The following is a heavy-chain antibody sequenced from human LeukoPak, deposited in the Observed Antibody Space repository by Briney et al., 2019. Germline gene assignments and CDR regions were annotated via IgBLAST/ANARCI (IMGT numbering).Heavy chain of an antibody. CDR3: ARLRPLLDQLLYFAIDS. D-gene: IGHD2-2*02. V-gene: IGHV4-59*11. J-gene: IGHJ4*02. Sequence: KTSETLSLTCSVSNGSISSHFWTWVRQPPGKGLEWIGHIHYSGSTNYNPSLKSRVTMSLDTSKNQFSLKLTSVTAADTAIFYCARLRPLLDQLLYFAIDSWGQGTLVTVSS. CDR2: IHYSGST. CDR1: NGSISSHF.